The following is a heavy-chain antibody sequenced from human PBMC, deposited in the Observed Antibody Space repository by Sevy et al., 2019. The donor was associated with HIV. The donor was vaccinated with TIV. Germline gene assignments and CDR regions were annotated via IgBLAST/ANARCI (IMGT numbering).Heavy chain of an antibody. J-gene: IGHJ4*02. V-gene: IGHV3-7*01. CDR2: IKQDGSVK. CDR1: GFTLNSYW. D-gene: IGHD6-13*01. CDR3: VRAIAADGSF. Sequence: GVSLRLSCAASGFTLNSYWMSWVRQAPGKGLEWVANIKQDGSVKYYVDSVKGRFTISRDNARNLLYLQMNSLRVEDTALYYCVRAIAADGSFWGQGTLVTVSS.